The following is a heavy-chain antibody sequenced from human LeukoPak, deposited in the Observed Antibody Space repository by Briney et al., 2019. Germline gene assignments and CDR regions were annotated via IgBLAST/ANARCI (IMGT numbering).Heavy chain of an antibody. CDR1: GLTFSSYG. CDR3: ARENAGIAVARTYYYYYGMDV. V-gene: IGHV3-33*01. Sequence: GGSLRLSCAASGLTFSSYGMHWVRQAPGKGLEWVAVIWYDGSNKYYADSVKGRFTISRDNSKNTLYLQMNSLRAEDTAVYYCARENAGIAVARTYYYYYGMDVWGKGTTVTVPS. D-gene: IGHD6-19*01. CDR2: IWYDGSNK. J-gene: IGHJ6*04.